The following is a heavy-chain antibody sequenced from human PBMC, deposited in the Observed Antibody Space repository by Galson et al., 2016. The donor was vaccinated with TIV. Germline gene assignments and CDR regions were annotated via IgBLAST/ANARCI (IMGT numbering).Heavy chain of an antibody. V-gene: IGHV2-5*02. CDR2: IYWDDDK. D-gene: IGHD2-8*02. J-gene: IGHJ3*02. Sequence: PALVKPTQTLTLTCTFSGFSLSTSGVGVGWIRQPPGKALEWLALIYWDDDKRYSPSLKSRLTITKDTSKNHVVLTMTNMDPVDTATYYCAHFNSQAWESHYMDTGGEEAFDIWGQGTMVTVSS. CDR1: GFSLSTSGVG. CDR3: AHFNSQAWESHYMDTGGEEAFDI.